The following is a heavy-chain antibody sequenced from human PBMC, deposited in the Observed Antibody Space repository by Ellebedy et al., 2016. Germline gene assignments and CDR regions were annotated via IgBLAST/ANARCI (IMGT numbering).Heavy chain of an antibody. CDR1: GDSISSGVYQ. V-gene: IGHV4-61*02. CDR2: LYVDGYGT. CDR3: ARGGCSVTNCDIRVGSLDS. Sequence: SETLSLXXTVSGDSISSGVYQWTWIRQAAGKGLEWIGRLYVDGYGTTYNPPLKSRVAMSVDTSKNQFSLKLTSVTAADTAVYYCARGGCSVTNCDIRVGSLDSWGQGTLVTVSS. D-gene: IGHD2-15*01. J-gene: IGHJ4*02.